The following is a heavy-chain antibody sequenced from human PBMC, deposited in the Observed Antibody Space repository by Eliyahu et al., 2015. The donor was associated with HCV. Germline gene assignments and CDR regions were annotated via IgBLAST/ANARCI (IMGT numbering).Heavy chain of an antibody. CDR3: ARADSSSWYYFDY. CDR1: GFTFSSXS. J-gene: IGHJ4*02. Sequence: EVQLVESGGGLVKPGGSLRLSCAXSGFTFSSXSMNWVRQAPGKGLGWVSSISSSSSYIYYADSVKGRFTISRDNAKNSLYLQMNSLRAEDTAVYYCARADSSSWYYFDYWGQGTLVTVSS. CDR2: ISSSSSYI. D-gene: IGHD6-13*01. V-gene: IGHV3-21*01.